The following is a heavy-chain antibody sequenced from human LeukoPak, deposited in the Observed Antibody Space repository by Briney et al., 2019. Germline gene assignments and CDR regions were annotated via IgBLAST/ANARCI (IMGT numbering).Heavy chain of an antibody. CDR1: GGPISSYY. CDR3: ARHPYCGGDCFPPYYFDY. Sequence: SETLSLTCTVSGGPISSYYWSWIRQPPGKGLEWIGYIYYSGSTNYNPSLKSRVTISVDTSKDQFSLKLSSVTAADTAVYYCARHPYCGGDCFPPYYFDYWGQGTLVTVSS. D-gene: IGHD2-21*02. V-gene: IGHV4-59*01. J-gene: IGHJ4*02. CDR2: IYYSGST.